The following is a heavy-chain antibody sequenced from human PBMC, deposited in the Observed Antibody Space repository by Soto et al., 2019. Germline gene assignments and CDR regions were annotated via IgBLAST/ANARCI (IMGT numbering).Heavy chain of an antibody. CDR2: ISWNSGSI. CDR3: AKAIAPTVTTFSPDY. J-gene: IGHJ4*02. V-gene: IGHV3-9*01. CDR1: GFTFDDYA. Sequence: EVQLVESGGGLVQPGRSLRLSCAASGFTFDDYAMHWVRQAPGKGLEWVSGISWNSGSIGYADSVKGRFTISRDNAKNSLYLQMNSLRAEDTALYYCAKAIAPTVTTFSPDYWGQGTLVTVSS. D-gene: IGHD4-17*01.